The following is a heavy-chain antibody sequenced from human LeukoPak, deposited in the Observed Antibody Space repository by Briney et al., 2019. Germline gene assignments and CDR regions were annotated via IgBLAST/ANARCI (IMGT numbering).Heavy chain of an antibody. V-gene: IGHV1-18*01. D-gene: IGHD3-10*01. Sequence: GASVKVSCKASGYTFTSYGISWVRQAPGQGLEWMGWISAYNGNTNYAQKLQGRVTMTTDTSTSTAYMELRSLRSDDTAVYYCARDGDYYGSGSYSDYWGQGTLVTVSS. CDR2: ISAYNGNT. J-gene: IGHJ4*02. CDR1: GYTFTSYG. CDR3: ARDGDYYGSGSYSDY.